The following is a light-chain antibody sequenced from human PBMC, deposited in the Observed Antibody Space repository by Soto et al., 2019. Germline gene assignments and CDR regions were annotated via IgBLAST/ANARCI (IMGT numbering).Light chain of an antibody. CDR3: QSYDSSLSGYV. V-gene: IGLV1-40*01. Sequence: QSVLTQPPSVSEAPGQRVTISCPGSSSNIGAGYEAHWYQQVPGTAPKLLIYENNNRPSGVPDRFSGSKSSTSASLAITGLQAEDEAEYYCQSYDSSLSGYVFGTGTKVTVL. CDR2: ENN. CDR1: SSNIGAGYE. J-gene: IGLJ1*01.